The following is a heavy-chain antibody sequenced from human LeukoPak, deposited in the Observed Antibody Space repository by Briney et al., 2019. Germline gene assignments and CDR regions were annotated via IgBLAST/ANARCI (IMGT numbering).Heavy chain of an antibody. V-gene: IGHV4-31*03. CDR1: GGSISSAGYY. Sequence: SETLSLTCTVSGGSISSAGYYWNWIRQHPEKGLEWIGYIYYSGSTFYTPSLNSRVSMSVDTSKNQFSLKLSSVTAADTAVYYCARTSKDYYGMDVWGQGTTVTVSS. CDR2: IYYSGST. CDR3: ARTSKDYYGMDV. J-gene: IGHJ6*02.